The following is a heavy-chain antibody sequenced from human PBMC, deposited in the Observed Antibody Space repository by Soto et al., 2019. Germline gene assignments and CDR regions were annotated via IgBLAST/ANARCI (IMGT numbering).Heavy chain of an antibody. V-gene: IGHV1-46*01. CDR3: ARVVAVAGKRRSFDY. J-gene: IGHJ4*02. CDR1: GYTFTSYY. D-gene: IGHD6-19*01. CDR2: INPSGGST. Sequence: QVQLVQSGAEVKKPGASVKVSCKASGYTFTSYYMHWVRQAPGQGLEWMGIINPSGGSTSYAQKFEGRVTMTRDTSTSTGYMELRSLRSEDTAVYYFARVVAVAGKRRSFDYLGQGALVTVSS.